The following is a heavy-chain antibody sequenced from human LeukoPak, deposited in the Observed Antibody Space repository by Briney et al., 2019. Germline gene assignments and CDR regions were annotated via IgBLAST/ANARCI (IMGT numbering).Heavy chain of an antibody. J-gene: IGHJ4*02. CDR1: GGSISSSSYY. CDR3: ARTHLTGDRGFDY. CDR2: IYYSGST. D-gene: IGHD7-27*01. V-gene: IGHV4-39*07. Sequence: PSETLSLTCTVSGGSISSSSYYWGWIRQPPGKGLEWIGSIYYSGSTYYNPSLKSRVTISVDTSKNQFSLKLSSVTAADTAVYYCARTHLTGDRGFDYWGQGTLVTVSS.